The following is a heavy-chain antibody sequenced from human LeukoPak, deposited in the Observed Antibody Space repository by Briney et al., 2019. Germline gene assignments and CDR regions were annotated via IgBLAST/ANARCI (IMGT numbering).Heavy chain of an antibody. CDR2: ITSTGSYI. Sequence: GGSLRLSCAASGFTFSSSAMSWVRQAPGKGLEWVSSITSTGSYIYYADSVKGRFTISRDNAKNSLFLQLNSLRAEDTAVYYCARDPYSGTYSDYYYYMDVWGKGTTVTVSS. CDR3: ARDPYSGTYSDYYYYMDV. J-gene: IGHJ6*03. D-gene: IGHD1-26*01. V-gene: IGHV3-21*01. CDR1: GFTFSSSA.